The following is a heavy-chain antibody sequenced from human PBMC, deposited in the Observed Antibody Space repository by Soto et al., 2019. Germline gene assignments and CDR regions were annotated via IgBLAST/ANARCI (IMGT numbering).Heavy chain of an antibody. CDR1: GFTFNNYA. Sequence: GGSLRLSCAASGFTFNNYAMNWVRQAPGKGLEWVANISGTGGSTYYADSVKGRFTISRDNSKNTLYLQMNSLRVEDTAVYYCAKDRLGGNFDYWGQGTQVTVSS. V-gene: IGHV3-23*01. CDR3: AKDRLGGNFDY. J-gene: IGHJ4*02. CDR2: ISGTGGST.